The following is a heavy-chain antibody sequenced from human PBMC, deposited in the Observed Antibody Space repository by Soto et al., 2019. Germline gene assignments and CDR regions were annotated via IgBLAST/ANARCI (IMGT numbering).Heavy chain of an antibody. CDR2: IRRSGSTI. CDR3: ARGLGPPAAVDY. J-gene: IGHJ4*02. CDR1: GFTFSDYS. D-gene: IGHD2-2*01. Sequence: QVQLVESGGGLVKPGGSLRLSCAASGFTFSDYSMTWIRQAPGKGLEWVSYIRRSGSTIYYADSVQGRFTISRDNAKNSLYLQMNSLRAEDTAVYYCARGLGPPAAVDYWGQGTLVTVSS. V-gene: IGHV3-11*01.